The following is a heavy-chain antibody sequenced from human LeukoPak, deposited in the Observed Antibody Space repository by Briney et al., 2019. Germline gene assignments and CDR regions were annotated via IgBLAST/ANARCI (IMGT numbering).Heavy chain of an antibody. V-gene: IGHV3-21*01. CDR2: ISSSSSYI. J-gene: IGHJ4*02. CDR1: GFTFSSYS. CDR3: TTDPLLGYDSSGYYTFDY. D-gene: IGHD3-22*01. Sequence: GGSLRLSCAASGFTFSSYSMNWVRQAPGKGLEWVSSISSSSSYIYYADSVKGRFTISRDNAKNSLYLQMNSLRAEDTAVYYCTTDPLLGYDSSGYYTFDYWGQGTLVTVSS.